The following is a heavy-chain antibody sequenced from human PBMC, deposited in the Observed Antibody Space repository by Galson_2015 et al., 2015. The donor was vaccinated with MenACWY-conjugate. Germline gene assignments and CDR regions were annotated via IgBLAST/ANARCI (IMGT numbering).Heavy chain of an antibody. Sequence: SLRLSCAASGFTFSSYAMSWVRQAPGKGLEWLSTIDGSDGSTFYADSVRGRFTISRDNSKNTLYLQMNSLRAEDTAVYYCAKPGRMIGYGCRLDDWGKGLLGTVS. CDR3: AKPGRMIGYGCRLDD. CDR1: GFTFSSYA. D-gene: IGHD2-2*03. J-gene: IGHJ4*02. V-gene: IGHV3-23*01. CDR2: IDGSDGST.